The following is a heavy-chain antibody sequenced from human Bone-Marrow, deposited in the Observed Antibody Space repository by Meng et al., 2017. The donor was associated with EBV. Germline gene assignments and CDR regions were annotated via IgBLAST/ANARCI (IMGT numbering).Heavy chain of an antibody. J-gene: IGHJ4*02. CDR3: ARGEYSSSWSIDY. Sequence: EVQLVESGGGLVKPGGALRLSGAASGFTFSSYSMNWVRQAPGKGLEWVSSISSSSSYIYYADSVKGRFTISRDNAKNSLYLQMNSLRAEDTAVYYCARGEYSSSWSIDYWGQGTLFTVSS. CDR1: GFTFSSYS. CDR2: ISSSSSYI. V-gene: IGHV3-21*01. D-gene: IGHD6-13*01.